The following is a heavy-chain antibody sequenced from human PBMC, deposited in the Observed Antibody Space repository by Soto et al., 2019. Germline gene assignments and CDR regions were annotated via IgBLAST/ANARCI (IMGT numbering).Heavy chain of an antibody. V-gene: IGHV1-69*02. D-gene: IGHD3-9*01. J-gene: IGHJ4*02. CDR1: GGTFSSYT. CDR2: IIPILGIA. CDR3: ARSLPQTGYTAPFDY. Sequence: QVQLVQSGAEVKKPGSSVKVSCKASGGTFSSYTISWVRQAPGQGLEWMGRIIPILGIANYAQKFQGRVTITADKSTSTAYMELSSLRSEDTAVYYCARSLPQTGYTAPFDYWGQGTLVTVSS.